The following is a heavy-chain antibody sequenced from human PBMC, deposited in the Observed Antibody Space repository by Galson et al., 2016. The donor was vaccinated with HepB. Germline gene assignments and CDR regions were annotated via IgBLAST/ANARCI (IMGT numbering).Heavy chain of an antibody. V-gene: IGHV1-18*01. CDR2: ISVYNGNT. CDR1: GYTFTSYG. D-gene: IGHD3-10*01. J-gene: IGHJ3*01. Sequence: SVKVSCKASGYTFTSYGISWVRQAPGQGLEWMGWISVYNGNTKYAQKVQGRVTLTTDTSTSTAYMEVRILRSDDSAVYYCAIIGPFDAFDLWGQGTMVTGSS. CDR3: AIIGPFDAFDL.